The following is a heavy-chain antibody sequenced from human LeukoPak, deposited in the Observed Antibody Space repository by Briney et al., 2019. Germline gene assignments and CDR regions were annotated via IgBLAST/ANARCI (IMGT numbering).Heavy chain of an antibody. CDR2: IIPIFGTA. V-gene: IGHV1-69*13. J-gene: IGHJ4*02. Sequence: SVKVSCKASGGTFSSYAISWVRQAPGQGLEWMGGIIPIFGTANYAQKFQGRVTITADESTSTAYMEVSRLRSDDTAVYYCAREPYPPPWYYFDYWGQGTLVTVSS. CDR1: GGTFSSYA. D-gene: IGHD2-8*02. CDR3: AREPYPPPWYYFDY.